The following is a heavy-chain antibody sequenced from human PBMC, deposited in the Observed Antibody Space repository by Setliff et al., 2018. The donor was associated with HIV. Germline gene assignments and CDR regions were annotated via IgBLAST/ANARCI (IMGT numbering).Heavy chain of an antibody. CDR1: GVSLSGSY. J-gene: IGHJ4*02. V-gene: IGHV4-34*01. CDR2: INHTGST. D-gene: IGHD2-2*02. Sequence: PSETLSLTCAVYGVSLSGSYWSWIRQPPGKGLEWVGEINHTGSTNYNPSLKTRATISLDTSKNQFFLKVNSVTAADTAVYYCAGQSAIRYWGQGTLVTVSA. CDR3: AGQSAIRY.